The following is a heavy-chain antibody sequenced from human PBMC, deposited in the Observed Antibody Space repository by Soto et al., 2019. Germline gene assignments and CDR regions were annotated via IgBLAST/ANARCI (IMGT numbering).Heavy chain of an antibody. Sequence: PSETLSLTFTVSGGSVSSYYWSWIRQPPGGGLEWLAYIYYSGSTTYNPSLKSRLTMSVDTSKNQFSLNLRSVTAADTAVYYCARERYEGRIDYWGRGTLVTVSS. V-gene: IGHV4-59*02. CDR2: IYYSGST. D-gene: IGHD2-2*01. J-gene: IGHJ4*02. CDR3: ARERYEGRIDY. CDR1: GGSVSSYY.